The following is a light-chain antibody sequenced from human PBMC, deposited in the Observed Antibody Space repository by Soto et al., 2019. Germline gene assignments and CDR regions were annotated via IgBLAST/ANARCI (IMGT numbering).Light chain of an antibody. J-gene: IGKJ1*01. CDR2: KAS. CDR3: PQYNSYPWT. Sequence: DVQMTQSPSTLSASVGDRVTITCRASQSISSWLAWYQQKPGKATKLLIYKASTLESGVPSNFSVSGSGTEFTLTISSLQPEDFAPCYCPQYNSYPWTFGQGTKVDVK. CDR1: QSISSW. V-gene: IGKV1-5*03.